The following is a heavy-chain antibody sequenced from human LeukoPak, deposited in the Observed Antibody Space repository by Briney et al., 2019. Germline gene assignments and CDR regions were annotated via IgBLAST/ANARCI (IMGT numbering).Heavy chain of an antibody. CDR3: ARYYRQQLARPVGYYYYMDV. CDR1: GYTFTSYA. J-gene: IGHJ6*03. CDR2: INTNNGNP. D-gene: IGHD6-13*01. V-gene: IGHV7-4-1*02. Sequence: GASVKVSCKASGYTFTSYAMNWVRQAPGQGLEWMGWINTNNGNPTYAQGFTGRFVFSLDTSVSTAYLQISSLKAEDTAVYYCARYYRQQLARPVGYYYYMDVWGKGTTVTVSS.